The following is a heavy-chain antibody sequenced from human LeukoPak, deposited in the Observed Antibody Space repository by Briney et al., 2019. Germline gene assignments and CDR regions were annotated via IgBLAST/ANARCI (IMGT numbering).Heavy chain of an antibody. V-gene: IGHV4-59*01. CDR2: IYYSGST. CDR3: AGDGYNYFDY. Sequence: PSETLSLTCTVSGGSISSYYWSWIRQPPGKGLEWIGYIYYSGSTNYNPSLKSRVTISVDTSKNQFSLKLSSVTAADTAVYYCAGDGYNYFDYWGQGTLVTVSS. CDR1: GGSISSYY. J-gene: IGHJ4*02. D-gene: IGHD5-24*01.